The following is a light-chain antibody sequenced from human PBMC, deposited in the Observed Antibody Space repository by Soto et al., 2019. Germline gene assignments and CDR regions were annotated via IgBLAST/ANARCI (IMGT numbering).Light chain of an antibody. CDR2: GAS. J-gene: IGKJ1*01. CDR1: QSVRSN. CDR3: QHYNNWPWS. Sequence: EIVMTQSPATLSVSPGERATLSCRASQSVRSNLAWYQQKPGQAPMLLIYGASTRATGIPASFRGSGSGTEFNLTISSLQSEDFAVYYCQHYNNWPWSFGQGTKVEIK. V-gene: IGKV3-15*01.